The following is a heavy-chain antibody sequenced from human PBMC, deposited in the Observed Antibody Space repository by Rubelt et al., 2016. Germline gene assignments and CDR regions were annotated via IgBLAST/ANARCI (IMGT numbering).Heavy chain of an antibody. D-gene: IGHD3-10*01. V-gene: IGHV4-34*01. CDR1: GGSFSGYY. CDR2: INHSGST. Sequence: QVQLQQWGAGLLKPSETLSLTCAVYGGSFSGYYWSWIRQPPGKGLEWIGEINHSGSTNYNPSLKSRVTISVAPSKNQFSLKLSSVTAADTAVYYCARGGRYYGSGSYQRHNWFDPWDQGTLVTVSS. J-gene: IGHJ5*02. CDR3: ARGGRYYGSGSYQRHNWFDP.